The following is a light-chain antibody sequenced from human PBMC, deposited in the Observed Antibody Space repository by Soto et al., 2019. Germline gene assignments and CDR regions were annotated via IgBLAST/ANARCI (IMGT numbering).Light chain of an antibody. J-gene: IGLJ3*02. CDR2: EVT. Sequence: QSALTQPPSASGSPGQSVTISCTGTSSDVGAYKYVSWYQQYPGKAPKLMIYEVTKRPSGVPDRFSGSKSGNTASLTVSGLQADDEDAYYCTSYVGNDIWVFGGGTKLTVL. CDR1: SSDVGAYKY. V-gene: IGLV2-8*01. CDR3: TSYVGNDIWV.